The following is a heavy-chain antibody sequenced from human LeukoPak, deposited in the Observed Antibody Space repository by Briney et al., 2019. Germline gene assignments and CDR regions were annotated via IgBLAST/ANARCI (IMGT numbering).Heavy chain of an antibody. CDR1: GFTFSSYE. CDR3: AELGITMIGGV. D-gene: IGHD3-10*02. CDR2: MSYDGSNK. V-gene: IGHV3-30*04. Sequence: PGGSLRLSRAASGFTFSSYEMNWVRQAPGKGLEWVAVMSYDGSNKYYADSVKGRFTISRDNAKNSLYLQMNSLRAEDTAVYYCAELGITMIGGVWGKGTTVTISS. J-gene: IGHJ6*04.